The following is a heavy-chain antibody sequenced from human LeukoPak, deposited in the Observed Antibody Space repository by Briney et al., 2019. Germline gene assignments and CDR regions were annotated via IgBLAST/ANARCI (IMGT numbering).Heavy chain of an antibody. V-gene: IGHV1-2*06. CDR2: INPNSGGT. CDR3: ARNSYYGSASYYTAIDY. J-gene: IGHJ4*02. D-gene: IGHD3-10*01. CDR1: GYTFTGYY. Sequence: ASVKVSCKASGYTFTGYYMHWVRQAPGQGLEWMGRINPNSGGTNYAQKFQGRVTMTTDTSISTAYMELSRLRSDDTAVYYCARNSYYGSASYYTAIDYWGQGTLVTVSS.